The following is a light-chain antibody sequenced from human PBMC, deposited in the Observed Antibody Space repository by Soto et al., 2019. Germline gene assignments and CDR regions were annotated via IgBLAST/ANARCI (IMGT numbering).Light chain of an antibody. Sequence: QSVLTQPPSASGTPGQRVTISCSGGSSNIGTNTVNWYQQLPGTSPKLLIYSTSQRPSGVPDRFSGSKSGTSDSLAISGLQSEDEADYYCAGWDDNLNGRVFGTGTKLTVL. V-gene: IGLV1-44*01. CDR1: SSNIGTNT. CDR2: STS. J-gene: IGLJ1*01. CDR3: AGWDDNLNGRV.